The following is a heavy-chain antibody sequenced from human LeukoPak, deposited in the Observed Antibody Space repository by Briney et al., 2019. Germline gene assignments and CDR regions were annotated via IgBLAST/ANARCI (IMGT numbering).Heavy chain of an antibody. CDR1: GGTFSSYA. J-gene: IGHJ5*02. V-gene: IGHV1-69*13. D-gene: IGHD5-24*01. CDR2: IIPIFGTA. Sequence: ASVKVSCKASGGTFSSYAISWVRQAPGQGLEWMGGIIPIFGTANYAQKFQGRVTITADESTSTAYMELSSLRSEDTAVYYCARGASEWLQYWFDPWGQGTLVTVSS. CDR3: ARGASEWLQYWFDP.